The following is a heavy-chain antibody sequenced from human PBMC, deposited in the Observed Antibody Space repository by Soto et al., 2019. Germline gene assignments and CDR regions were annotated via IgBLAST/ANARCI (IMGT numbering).Heavy chain of an antibody. CDR1: GFTFSSYA. D-gene: IGHD1-26*01. CDR3: AKAKRGVSGSYLDYYYYGMDV. Sequence: PGGSLRLCCAASGFTFSSYAMSWVRQAPGKGLEWVSAISGSGGSTYYADSVKGRFTISRDNSKNTLYLQMNSLRAEDTAVYYCAKAKRGVSGSYLDYYYYGMDVWGQGTTVTVSS. V-gene: IGHV3-23*01. J-gene: IGHJ6*02. CDR2: ISGSGGST.